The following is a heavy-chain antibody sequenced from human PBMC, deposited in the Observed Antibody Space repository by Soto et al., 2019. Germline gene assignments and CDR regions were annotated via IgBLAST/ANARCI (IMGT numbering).Heavy chain of an antibody. CDR3: ARDLGYSYGRENYYYYGMDV. D-gene: IGHD5-18*01. Sequence: GASVKVSCKASGGTFSSYAISWVRQAPGQGLEWMGGIIPIFGTANYAQKFQGRVTITADESTSTAYMELSSLRSEDTAVYYCARDLGYSYGRENYYYYGMDVWGQGTTVTVSS. J-gene: IGHJ6*02. CDR1: GGTFSSYA. CDR2: IIPIFGTA. V-gene: IGHV1-69*13.